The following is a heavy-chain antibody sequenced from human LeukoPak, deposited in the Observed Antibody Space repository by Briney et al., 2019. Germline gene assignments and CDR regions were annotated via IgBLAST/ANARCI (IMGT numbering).Heavy chain of an antibody. J-gene: IGHJ4*02. CDR2: INPNSGGT. D-gene: IGHD4-11*01. V-gene: IGHV1-2*06. Sequence: ASVKVSCKASGYTFTGYYMHWVRQAPGQGLEWMGRINPNSGGTNYAQKFQGRVTKTRDTSISTAYMELSRLRSDDTAVYYCARDLANDYSISPRLGEYYFDYWGQGTLVTVSS. CDR3: ARDLANDYSISPRLGEYYFDY. CDR1: GYTFTGYY.